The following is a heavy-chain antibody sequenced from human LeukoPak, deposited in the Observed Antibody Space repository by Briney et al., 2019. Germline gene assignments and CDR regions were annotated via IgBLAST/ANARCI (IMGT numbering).Heavy chain of an antibody. CDR1: GFSFDAYT. Sequence: GGSLRLSCAASGFSFDAYTMHWVRQAPGKGLGYVSAISSNGGSTYYANSVRGRFTISRDNSKNTLYLQMNSLRAEDTAVYYCANPTQNYDFDYWGQGTLITVSS. J-gene: IGHJ4*02. CDR3: ANPTQNYDFDY. V-gene: IGHV3-64*01. D-gene: IGHD3-22*01. CDR2: ISSNGGST.